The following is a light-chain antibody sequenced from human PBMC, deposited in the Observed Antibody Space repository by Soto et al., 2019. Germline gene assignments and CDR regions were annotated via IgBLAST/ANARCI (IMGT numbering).Light chain of an antibody. CDR1: SRDVGTYSL. V-gene: IGLV2-23*01. CDR2: EGS. Sequence: QSVLTQPASVSGSPGQSITISCTGTSRDVGTYSLVSWYQQHPGKAPKLMIYEGSKRPSGVSNRFSGSKSGNTASLTISGLQAEDEADYYCCSFAGSSTYVFGTGTKVTVL. J-gene: IGLJ1*01. CDR3: CSFAGSSTYV.